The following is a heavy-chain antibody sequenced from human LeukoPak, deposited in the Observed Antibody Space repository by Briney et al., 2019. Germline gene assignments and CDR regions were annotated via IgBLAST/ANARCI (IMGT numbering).Heavy chain of an antibody. D-gene: IGHD6-19*01. V-gene: IGHV4-59*08. Sequence: SETLSLTCTVSGGSFSTYYWSWIRQPPGKGLEWIAYIYYSGSTNYNPSLKSRVTISVDTSKNQFSLKLSSVTAADTAVYYCARHVDSGGWYRSYFDYWGQGTLVTVAP. CDR2: IYYSGST. CDR3: ARHVDSGGWYRSYFDY. CDR1: GGSFSTYY. J-gene: IGHJ4*02.